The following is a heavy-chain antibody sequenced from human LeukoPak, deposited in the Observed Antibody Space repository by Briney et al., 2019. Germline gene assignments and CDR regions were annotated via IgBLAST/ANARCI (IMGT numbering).Heavy chain of an antibody. V-gene: IGHV4-59*01. Sequence: SETLSLTCAVSGGSFSGYYWSWIRQPPGKGLEWIGNIYDSGSTNYNPSLKSRLTISVDTSKNQCSLKLSSVTAADTAVYYCARQSISGSSLSYFDYWGQGTLVNVSS. CDR1: GGSFSGYY. D-gene: IGHD3-22*01. J-gene: IGHJ4*02. CDR2: IYDSGST. CDR3: ARQSISGSSLSYFDY.